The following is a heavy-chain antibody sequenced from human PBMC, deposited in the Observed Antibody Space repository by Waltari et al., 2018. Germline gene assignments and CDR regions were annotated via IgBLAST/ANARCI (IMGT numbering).Heavy chain of an antibody. V-gene: IGHV3-23*04. J-gene: IGHJ4*02. CDR3: ARADQWLVPSDS. CDR1: GFNFNFYA. D-gene: IGHD6-19*01. Sequence: EAQLVESGGGLVQPGGSLRLSCDASGFNFNFYAMTWVRQAPGKGLEWVSGISGSGGDTYYPDSVKGRFTISRDNSRNTLYLQMNSLRAEDTATYYCARADQWLVPSDSWGQGMLVTVSS. CDR2: ISGSGGDT.